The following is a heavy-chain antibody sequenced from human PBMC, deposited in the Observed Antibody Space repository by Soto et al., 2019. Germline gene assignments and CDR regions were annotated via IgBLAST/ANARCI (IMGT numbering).Heavy chain of an antibody. CDR1: GYTLTELS. CDR3: ATRLGYCSGGSCYPSS. CDR2: FDPEDGET. Sequence: ASLRVSCKVSGYTLTELSMHWVRQSPGKGLEWRGGFDPEDGETIYAQKFQGRVTMTEDTSAETAYMELSSLRSEDPAVYYCATRLGYCSGGSCYPSSWGQGTLVTVSS. V-gene: IGHV1-24*01. D-gene: IGHD2-15*01. J-gene: IGHJ5*02.